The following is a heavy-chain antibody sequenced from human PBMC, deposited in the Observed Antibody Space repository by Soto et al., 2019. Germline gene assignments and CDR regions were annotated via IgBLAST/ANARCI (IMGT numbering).Heavy chain of an antibody. Sequence: GGSLRLSCAASGFTFSSYAMSWVRQAPGKGLEWDSAISGRGGSTYYADSVKGRVTISRDNSKNTLYLQMNSLRAEDTAVYYCATYYYGSGSYYREDYWGQGTLVTVSS. D-gene: IGHD3-10*01. CDR2: ISGRGGST. CDR1: GFTFSSYA. V-gene: IGHV3-23*01. CDR3: ATYYYGSGSYYREDY. J-gene: IGHJ4*02.